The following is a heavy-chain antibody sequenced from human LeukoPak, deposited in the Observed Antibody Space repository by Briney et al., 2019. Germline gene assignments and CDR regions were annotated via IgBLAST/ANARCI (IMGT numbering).Heavy chain of an antibody. D-gene: IGHD3-22*01. Sequence: SVKVSCKASGGTFSSYAISWVRQAPGQGLEWMGGIIPIFGTANYAQKFQGRVTITADESTSTAYMELSSLRAEDTAVYYCARDLRVVVVTQIHYYYYGMDVWGQGTTVTVSS. J-gene: IGHJ6*02. V-gene: IGHV1-69*13. CDR3: ARDLRVVVVTQIHYYYYGMDV. CDR2: IIPIFGTA. CDR1: GGTFSSYA.